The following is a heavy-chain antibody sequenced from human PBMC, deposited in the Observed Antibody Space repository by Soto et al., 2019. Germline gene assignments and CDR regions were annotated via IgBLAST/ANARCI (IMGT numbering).Heavy chain of an antibody. Sequence: APGQGLEWMGWINPNSGGTNYAQKFQGWVTMTRDTSISTAYMELSRLRSDDTAVYYCARDRIAAAGSDAFDIWGQGTMVTVSS. CDR2: INPNSGGT. J-gene: IGHJ3*02. CDR3: ARDRIAAAGSDAFDI. V-gene: IGHV1-2*04. D-gene: IGHD6-13*01.